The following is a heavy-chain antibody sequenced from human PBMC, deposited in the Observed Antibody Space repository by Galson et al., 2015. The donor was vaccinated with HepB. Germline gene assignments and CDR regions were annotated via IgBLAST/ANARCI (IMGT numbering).Heavy chain of an antibody. J-gene: IGHJ4*02. D-gene: IGHD5-18*01. Sequence: SETLSLTCTVSGGSISSYYWSWIRQPPGKGLEWIGYIYYSGSTNYNPSLKSRVTISVDTSKNQFSLKLSSVTAADTAVYYCARVVYTAMAPTLYYFDYWGQGTLVTVSS. CDR3: ARVVYTAMAPTLYYFDY. CDR2: IYYSGST. V-gene: IGHV4-59*01. CDR1: GGSISSYY.